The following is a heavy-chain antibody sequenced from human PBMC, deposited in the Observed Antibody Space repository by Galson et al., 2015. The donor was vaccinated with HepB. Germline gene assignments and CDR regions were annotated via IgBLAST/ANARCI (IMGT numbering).Heavy chain of an antibody. V-gene: IGHV3-23*01. CDR3: AKGGSYSDYYYYYYMDV. J-gene: IGHJ6*03. D-gene: IGHD3-22*01. CDR2: IHDSGGIT. Sequence: SLRLSCAASGFTFSRYAMNWVRQAPGKGLEWVSAIHDSGGITYYADSVKGRFTISRDNSKNTMYLQMSSLRADDTAEYYCAKGGSYSDYYYYYYMDVWGKGTTVTVSS. CDR1: GFTFSRYA.